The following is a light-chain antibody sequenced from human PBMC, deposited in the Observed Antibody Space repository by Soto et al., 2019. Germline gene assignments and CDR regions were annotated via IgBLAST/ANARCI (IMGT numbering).Light chain of an antibody. CDR3: ASYTSGTSWV. CDR1: SSDVGGYTY. CDR2: DVT. J-gene: IGLJ3*02. V-gene: IGLV2-14*03. Sequence: QSVLTQPASVSGSPGQSITISCTGTSSDVGGYTYVSWYQHHPGKAPKLMIYDVTNRPSGVSNRFSGSKSGNTASLTISGLQAEGEADYYCASYTSGTSWVFGGGTKLTVL.